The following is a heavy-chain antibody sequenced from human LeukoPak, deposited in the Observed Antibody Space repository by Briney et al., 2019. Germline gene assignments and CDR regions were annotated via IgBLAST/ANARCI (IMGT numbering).Heavy chain of an antibody. CDR3: ARDRERGQWLRYYFDY. D-gene: IGHD6-19*01. Sequence: GGSLRLSCAASGITFSSSGMHWVRQAPGKGLEWVTFIRYDGSHTYYADSVKGRFTISRDDSKNTIYLQMNSLRTEDTAVYYCARDRERGQWLRYYFDYWGQGTLVTVSS. CDR1: GITFSSSG. V-gene: IGHV3-30*02. J-gene: IGHJ4*02. CDR2: IRYDGSHT.